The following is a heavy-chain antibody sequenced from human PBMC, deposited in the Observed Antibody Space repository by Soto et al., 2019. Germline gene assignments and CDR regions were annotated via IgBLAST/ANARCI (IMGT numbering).Heavy chain of an antibody. CDR1: GGSISSYY. J-gene: IGHJ5*02. CDR2: IYYSGST. Sequence: QVQLQESGPGLVKPSETLSLTCTVSGGSISSYYWSWIRQPPGKGLEWIGYIYYSGSTNYNPSLKSRVTISVDTSKNQFSLKLSSVTAADTAVYYCARDIAAAGTFDPWGQGTLVTVSS. V-gene: IGHV4-59*01. D-gene: IGHD6-13*01. CDR3: ARDIAAAGTFDP.